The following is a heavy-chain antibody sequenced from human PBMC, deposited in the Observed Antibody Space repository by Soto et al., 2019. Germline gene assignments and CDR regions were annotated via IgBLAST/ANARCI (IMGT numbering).Heavy chain of an antibody. J-gene: IGHJ4*02. CDR2: ISAYNGNT. V-gene: IGHV1-18*01. CDR3: ARDLSGGNYYDSSGYYDY. D-gene: IGHD3-22*01. Sequence: ASVKVSCKASGYTFTSYGISWVRQAPGQGLEWMGWISAYNGNTNYAQKLQGRVTMTTDTSTSSAYMELRILRSDDTAVYYCARDLSGGNYYDSSGYYDYWGQGTLVTVSS. CDR1: GYTFTSYG.